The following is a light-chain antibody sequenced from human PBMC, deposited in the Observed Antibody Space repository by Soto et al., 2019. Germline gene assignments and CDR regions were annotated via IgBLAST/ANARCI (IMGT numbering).Light chain of an antibody. V-gene: IGLV2-8*01. CDR2: EVT. CDR1: SSDVGAYKY. Sequence: QSALTQPPSASGSPGQSVTISCTGTSSDVGAYKYVSWYQQHPGKAPRLLMYEVTKRPSGVPDRFSGSKSGNTASLSVSGLQSEDEADYYCSSNVGTNKMVFGGGTKLTVL. J-gene: IGLJ2*01. CDR3: SSNVGTNKMV.